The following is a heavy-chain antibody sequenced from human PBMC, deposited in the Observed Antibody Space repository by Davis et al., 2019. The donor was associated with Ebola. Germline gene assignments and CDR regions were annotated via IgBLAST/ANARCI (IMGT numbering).Heavy chain of an antibody. CDR3: AREGIAAAGHASDI. D-gene: IGHD6-13*01. V-gene: IGHV4-38-2*02. CDR2: IYHSGST. J-gene: IGHJ3*02. Sequence: PSETLSLTCTVSGYSISSGYYWGWIRQPPGKGLEWIGSIYHSGSTYYNPSLKSRVTISVDTSKSQFSLKLSSVTAADTAVYYCAREGIAAAGHASDIWGQGTMVTVSS. CDR1: GYSISSGYY.